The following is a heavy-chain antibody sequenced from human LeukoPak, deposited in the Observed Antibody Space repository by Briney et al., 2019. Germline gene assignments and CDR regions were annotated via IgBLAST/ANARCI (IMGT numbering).Heavy chain of an antibody. V-gene: IGHV3-21*01. D-gene: IGHD3-16*01. CDR3: ARDLSTITFGGVVYFDY. CDR2: ISSSSSYI. CDR1: GFTFSSYS. J-gene: IGHJ4*02. Sequence: PGGSLRLSCAASGFTFSSYSMNWVRQAPGKGLEWVSSISSSSSYIYYADSVKGRFTISRDNAKNSLYLQMNSLRAEDTAVYYCARDLSTITFGGVVYFDYWGQGTLVTVSS.